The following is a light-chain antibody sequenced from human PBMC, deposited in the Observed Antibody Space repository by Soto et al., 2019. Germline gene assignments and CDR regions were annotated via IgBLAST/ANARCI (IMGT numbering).Light chain of an antibody. CDR2: DNN. CDR3: GTWDSSLSSV. J-gene: IGLJ1*01. V-gene: IGLV1-51*01. CDR1: SSNIEKNY. Sequence: QSVLTQPPSVSAAPGQKVTISCSGISSNIEKNYVSWYQHLPGTAPKLLIYDNNKRPSGIPDRFSGSKSGTSATLVITGLQTGDEADYYCGTWDSSLSSVFGTGTKLTVL.